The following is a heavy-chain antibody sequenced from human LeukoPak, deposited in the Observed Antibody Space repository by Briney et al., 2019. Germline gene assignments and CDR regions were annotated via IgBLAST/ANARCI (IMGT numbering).Heavy chain of an antibody. CDR2: MYYSGST. J-gene: IGHJ4*02. Sequence: PSETLSLTCTVSGGAISSSSYYWGWIRQPPGRGLEWIGSMYYSGSTYYNPSLASRVTISVDTSMNQFSLKLSSVTAADTAVYYCARRFSTSWYSVWGQGTLVTVSS. V-gene: IGHV4-39*01. CDR3: ARRFSTSWYSV. D-gene: IGHD2-2*01. CDR1: GGAISSSSYY.